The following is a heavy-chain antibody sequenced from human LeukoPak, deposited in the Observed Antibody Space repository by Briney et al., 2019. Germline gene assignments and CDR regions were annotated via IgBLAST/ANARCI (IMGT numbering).Heavy chain of an antibody. CDR3: AKSAAGIYYYYYYGMDV. D-gene: IGHD6-13*01. CDR1: LFTFHEYA. J-gene: IGHJ6*02. CDR2: ISGDGGST. Sequence: PGGSLRLSRAASLFTFHEYAMHWVRQAPGKGVEWVSLISGDGGSTYYADSVKGRFTISRDNSKNSLYLQMNSLRTEDTALYYCAKSAAGIYYYYYYGMDVWGQGTTVTVSS. V-gene: IGHV3-43*02.